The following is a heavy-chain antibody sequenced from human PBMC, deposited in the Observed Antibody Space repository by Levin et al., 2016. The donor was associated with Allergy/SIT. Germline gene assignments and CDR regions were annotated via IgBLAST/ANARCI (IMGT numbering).Heavy chain of an antibody. CDR2: ISGSGGST. CDR1: GFTFSSYA. D-gene: IGHD2-2*03. V-gene: IGHV3-23*01. CDR3: AKEEGVDGYCSSTSCYAGSVDY. J-gene: IGHJ4*02. Sequence: GESLKISCAASGFTFSSYAMSWVRQAPGKGLEWVSAISGSGGSTYYADSVKGRFTISRDNSKNTLYLQMNSLRAEDTAVYYCAKEEGVDGYCSSTSCYAGSVDYWGQGTLVTVSS.